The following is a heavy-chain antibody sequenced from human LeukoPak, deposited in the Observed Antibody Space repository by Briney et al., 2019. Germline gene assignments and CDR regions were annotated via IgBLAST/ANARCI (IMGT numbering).Heavy chain of an antibody. D-gene: IGHD3/OR15-3a*01. CDR1: GYTFTGYY. V-gene: IGHV1-2*06. Sequence: ASVKVSCKASGYTFTGYYMHWVRQAPGQGLEWMGRINPNSGGTNYAQKFQGRVTMTGDTSISTAYMELSRLRSDDTAVYYCAIPRDWGGAFDIWGQGTMVTVSS. J-gene: IGHJ3*02. CDR2: INPNSGGT. CDR3: AIPRDWGGAFDI.